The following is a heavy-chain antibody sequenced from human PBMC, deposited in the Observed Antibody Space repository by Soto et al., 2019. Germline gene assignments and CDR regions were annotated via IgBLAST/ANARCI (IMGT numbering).Heavy chain of an antibody. CDR1: CGSISNSSYY. Sequence: PSLTLSLTCTVSCGSISNSSYYRGWIRQPPGKGLEWIGSIYYSGSTNYNPSLKSRVTISVDKSKNQFSLKLSSVTAADTAVYYCARIMSREHMVRGVAEYYYYGMDVWGQGTTVTVSS. D-gene: IGHD3-10*01. CDR2: IYYSGST. V-gene: IGHV4-39*07. CDR3: ARIMSREHMVRGVAEYYYYGMDV. J-gene: IGHJ6*02.